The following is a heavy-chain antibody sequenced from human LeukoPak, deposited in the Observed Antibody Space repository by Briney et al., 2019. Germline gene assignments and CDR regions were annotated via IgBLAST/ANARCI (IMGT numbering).Heavy chain of an antibody. V-gene: IGHV3-7*01. D-gene: IGHD3-22*01. CDR2: IKQDGREK. Sequence: GGSLRLSCAASGFTFSSYSMNWVRQAPGKGLEWVANIKQDGREKSYVDSVKGRYTISRDNAKNSLSLQMNSLTAENTAVYYCAREPSPDSRGYYFDYWGQGTLVTVSS. J-gene: IGHJ4*02. CDR3: AREPSPDSRGYYFDY. CDR1: GFTFSSYS.